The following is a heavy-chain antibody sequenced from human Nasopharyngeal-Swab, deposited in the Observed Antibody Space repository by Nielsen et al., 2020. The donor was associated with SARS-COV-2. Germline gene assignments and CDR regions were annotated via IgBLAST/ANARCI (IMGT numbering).Heavy chain of an antibody. Sequence: GGTLRLSCKVSGYSFTSYWIAWVRQMPGKGLEWMGIIYPRDSDTRYSPSFQGQVTISADKSISTAYLQWSSLKASDTAMYYCVRPEGVATSFKYYFQYGMDVWGQGTMVTVSS. J-gene: IGHJ6*02. V-gene: IGHV5-51*01. CDR2: IYPRDSDT. CDR1: GYSFTSYW. D-gene: IGHD5-12*01. CDR3: VRPEGVATSFKYYFQYGMDV.